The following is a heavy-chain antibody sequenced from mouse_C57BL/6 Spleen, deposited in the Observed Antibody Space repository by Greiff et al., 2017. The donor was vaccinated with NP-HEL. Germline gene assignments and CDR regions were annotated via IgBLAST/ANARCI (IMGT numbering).Heavy chain of an antibody. CDR3: ARRNYGSRDYAMDY. J-gene: IGHJ4*01. V-gene: IGHV1-18*01. CDR2: INPNNGGT. D-gene: IGHD1-1*01. Sequence: EVQLQESGPELVKPGASVKIPCKASGYTFTDYNMDWVKQSHGKSLEWIGDINPNNGGTIYNQKFKGQATLTVDKSSSTAYMELRSLTSEDTAVYYCARRNYGSRDYAMDYWGQGTSVTVSS. CDR1: GYTFTDYN.